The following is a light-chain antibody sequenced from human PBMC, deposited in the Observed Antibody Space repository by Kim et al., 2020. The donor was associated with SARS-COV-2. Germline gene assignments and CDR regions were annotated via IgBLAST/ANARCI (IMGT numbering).Light chain of an antibody. CDR1: SGHSSNA. J-gene: IGLJ3*02. CDR2: VNSDGSH. Sequence: ASVKLTCTLTSGHSSNASAGHQQQSEKGPRYLMKVNSDGSHTRGDGIPDRFSGSSSGTERILTISSLQSEDEADYFCQTWGSGIRVFGGGTQLTVL. CDR3: QTWGSGIRV. V-gene: IGLV4-69*01.